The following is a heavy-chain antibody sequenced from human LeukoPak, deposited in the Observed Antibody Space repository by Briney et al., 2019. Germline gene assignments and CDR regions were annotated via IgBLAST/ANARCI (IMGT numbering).Heavy chain of an antibody. CDR3: DRMVGEVITY. V-gene: IGHV4-39*01. J-gene: IGHJ4*02. CDR1: GGSISSSSYY. D-gene: IGHD3-10*01. Sequence: SETLSLTCTVSGGSISSSSYYWGWICQPPGKGLEWIGSIYYSGSTYYNPSLKSRVTISVDTSKNQFSLKLSSVTAADTAVYYWDRMVGEVITYWGQGPRVTVSS. CDR2: IYYSGST.